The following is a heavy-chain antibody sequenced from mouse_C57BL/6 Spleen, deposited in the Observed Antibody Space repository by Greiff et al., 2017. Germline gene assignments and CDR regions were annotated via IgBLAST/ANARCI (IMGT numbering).Heavy chain of an antibody. CDR3: ARGDGYYGWYFDV. CDR2: ISYDGSN. D-gene: IGHD2-3*01. V-gene: IGHV3-6*01. Sequence: EVKVEESGPGLVKPSQSLSLTCSVTGYSITSGYYWNWIRQFPGNKLEWMGYISYDGSNNYNPSLKNRISITRDTSKNQFFLKLNSVTTEDTATYYCARGDGYYGWYFDVWGTGTTVTVSS. J-gene: IGHJ1*03. CDR1: GYSITSGYY.